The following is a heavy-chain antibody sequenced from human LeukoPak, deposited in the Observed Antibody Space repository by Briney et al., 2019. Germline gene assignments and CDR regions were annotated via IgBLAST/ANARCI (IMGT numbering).Heavy chain of an antibody. J-gene: IGHJ4*02. CDR1: GFTVSSNY. V-gene: IGHV3-21*06. CDR2: ISTDNSYR. Sequence: GGSLRLSCAASGFTVSSNYMSWVRQAPGKGLEWVSSISTDNSYRHYADSVEGRFTISGHNPKNSLYLQMNTLRAEDTAVYYCARDVSLDFWGQGTLVTVSS. CDR3: ARDVSLDF.